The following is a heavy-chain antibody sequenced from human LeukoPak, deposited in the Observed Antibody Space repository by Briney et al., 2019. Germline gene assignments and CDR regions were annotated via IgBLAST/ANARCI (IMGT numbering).Heavy chain of an antibody. V-gene: IGHV1-2*02. D-gene: IGHD1-14*01. CDR1: GYTFTGYY. CDR3: AREGPNQDAFDI. Sequence: ASVKVSCKASGYTFTGYYMHWVRQAPGQGLEWMGWINPNSGGTNYAQKFQGRVTMTRDTSISTAYMELSRLRSEDTAVYYCAREGPNQDAFDIWGQGTMVTVSS. CDR2: INPNSGGT. J-gene: IGHJ3*02.